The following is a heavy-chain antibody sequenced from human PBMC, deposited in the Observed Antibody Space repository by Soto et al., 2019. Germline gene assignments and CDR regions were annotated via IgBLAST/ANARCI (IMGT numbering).Heavy chain of an antibody. CDR3: ARERPDGARLDP. Sequence: QVQLQESGPGLVKPSQTLSLTCTVSGGSTSSGDYYWSWIRQPPGKGLEWIGYIYHSGSTYYNPSLXRRXTISVDTAKNQFSLKLSSVTAADTAVYYCARERPDGARLDPWGQGTLVTVSS. V-gene: IGHV4-30-4*01. J-gene: IGHJ5*02. CDR1: GGSTSSGDYY. D-gene: IGHD6-6*01. CDR2: IYHSGST.